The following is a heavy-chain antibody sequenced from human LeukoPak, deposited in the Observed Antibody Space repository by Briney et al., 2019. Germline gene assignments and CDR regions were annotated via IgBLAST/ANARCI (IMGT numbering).Heavy chain of an antibody. V-gene: IGHV3-11*06. CDR1: GFTFTDWY. D-gene: IGHD5-12*01. Sequence: GGSLRLSCAASGFTFTDWYMSWIRQAPGKGMQWLSYISSSSSDTSYADSVRGRFTISRDNAKDSLYLQMNSLRAEDTAVYYCARDYEIYWGQGTLVTVSS. CDR2: ISSSSSDT. J-gene: IGHJ4*02. CDR3: ARDYEIY.